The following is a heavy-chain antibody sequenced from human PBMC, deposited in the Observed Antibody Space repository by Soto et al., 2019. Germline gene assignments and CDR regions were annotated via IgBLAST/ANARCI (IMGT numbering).Heavy chain of an antibody. D-gene: IGHD1-1*01. CDR3: ATAKRGTTGTIGESDV. CDR1: GASVGSFY. J-gene: IGHJ6*04. CDR2: IYYSGTT. V-gene: IGHV4-59*02. Sequence: SETLSLTCNVSGASVGSFYWSWIRQPPGKPLEWIAYIYYSGTTNYNAYLKSRVTVSVDTSKNQFSLTLTSVTAADTAVYYCATAKRGTTGTIGESDVWGKGTTFTVAS.